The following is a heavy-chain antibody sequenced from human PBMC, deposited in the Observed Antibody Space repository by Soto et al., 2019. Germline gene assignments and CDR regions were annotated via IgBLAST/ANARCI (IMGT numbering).Heavy chain of an antibody. CDR2: IYYSGST. J-gene: IGHJ2*01. CDR1: GGSISSGDYY. Sequence: QVQLQESGPGLVKPSQTLSLTCTVSGGSISSGDYYWSWIRQPPGKGLEWIGYIYYSGSTYYNPSLKSRVTISVDTYKNQFSLKLISVTAADTAVYYCASPGEMATIGEAWYFDLWGRGTLVTVSS. D-gene: IGHD5-12*01. V-gene: IGHV4-30-4*01. CDR3: ASPGEMATIGEAWYFDL.